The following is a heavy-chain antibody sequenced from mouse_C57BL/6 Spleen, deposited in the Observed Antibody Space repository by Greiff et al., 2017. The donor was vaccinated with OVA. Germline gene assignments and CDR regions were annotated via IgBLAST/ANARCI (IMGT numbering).Heavy chain of an antibody. CDR1: GFNIKDYY. D-gene: IGHD1-1*01. J-gene: IGHJ2*01. CDR2: IDPEDGDT. CDR3: TIRLYGSSYDCDY. V-gene: IGHV14-1*01. Sequence: VQLQQSGAELVRPGASVKLSCTASGFNIKDYYMHWVKQRPEQGLEWVGRIDPEDGDTEYAPKFQGKATMTADTSSNTAYLQLSSLTSEDTAVDYCTIRLYGSSYDCDYWGQGTTLTVSS.